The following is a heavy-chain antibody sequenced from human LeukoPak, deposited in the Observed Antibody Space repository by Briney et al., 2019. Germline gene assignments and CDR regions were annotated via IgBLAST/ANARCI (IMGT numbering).Heavy chain of an antibody. Sequence: GGSLRLSCAASGFTFSSYSMNWVRQAPGKGLEWVSYISSSSSYIYYADSVKGRFTISRDNAKNSLYLQMNSLRAEDTAVYYCARDGIAAAAYYFDYWGQGTLVTVSS. CDR3: ARDGIAAAAYYFDY. CDR2: ISSSSSYI. CDR1: GFTFSSYS. V-gene: IGHV3-21*05. J-gene: IGHJ4*02. D-gene: IGHD6-13*01.